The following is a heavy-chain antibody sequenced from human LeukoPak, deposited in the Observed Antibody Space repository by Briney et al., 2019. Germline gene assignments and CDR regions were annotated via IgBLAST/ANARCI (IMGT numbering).Heavy chain of an antibody. V-gene: IGHV4-39*01. CDR2: IYYSGST. CDR1: GGSISSTTSY. D-gene: IGHD3-22*01. J-gene: IGHJ4*02. Sequence: SETLSLTCTVSGGSISSTTSYWGWIRQPPGKGLEWIGSIYYSGSTHYNPSLRSRITISVDTSKNQFSLQLRSVTAADTAVYYCARNVSTGYLHYWGQGTLVTVSS. CDR3: ARNVSTGYLHY.